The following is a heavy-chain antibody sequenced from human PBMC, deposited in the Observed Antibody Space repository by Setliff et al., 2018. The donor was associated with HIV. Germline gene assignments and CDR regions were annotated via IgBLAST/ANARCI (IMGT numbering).Heavy chain of an antibody. CDR3: ATTTAPAGPFDY. Sequence: SETLSLTCTVSGDSINSGTYYWNWLRQPAGKGLEWIGRVYSSGNTYYNPSLKSRAAISLNTSKNQFSLRLRSVTAADTAIYYCATTTAPAGPFDYWGLGALVTVSS. CDR2: VYSSGNT. V-gene: IGHV4-61*02. CDR1: GDSINSGTYY. D-gene: IGHD1-1*01. J-gene: IGHJ4*02.